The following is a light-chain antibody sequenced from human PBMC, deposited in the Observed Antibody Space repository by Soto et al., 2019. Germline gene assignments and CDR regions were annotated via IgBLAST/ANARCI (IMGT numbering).Light chain of an antibody. Sequence: EIVLTQSPGTLSLSPGERATLSCRASQTISSSYLAWDQQKPGQAPRLLISGASSRAAGIPDRFSGSGSGTEFTLTISRLEPEDFALYFCQQLVQSPHPYTFGQGTKLDIK. CDR3: QQLVQSPHPYT. CDR1: QTISSSY. CDR2: GAS. J-gene: IGKJ2*01. V-gene: IGKV3-20*01.